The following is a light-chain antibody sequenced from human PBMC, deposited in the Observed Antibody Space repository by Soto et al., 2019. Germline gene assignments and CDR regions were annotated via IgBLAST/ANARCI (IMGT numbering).Light chain of an antibody. V-gene: IGKV3-15*01. CDR2: GAS. CDR1: QSVSSN. Sequence: EIVITQSPATLSVSPGEGATLSCRASQSVSSNLAWYQQKPGQPPRLLIYGASTRATGIPARFSGSGSGTEFTLTISSLQSEDFAVYYCQQYNNWPPLTFGGGTKVEIK. CDR3: QQYNNWPPLT. J-gene: IGKJ4*01.